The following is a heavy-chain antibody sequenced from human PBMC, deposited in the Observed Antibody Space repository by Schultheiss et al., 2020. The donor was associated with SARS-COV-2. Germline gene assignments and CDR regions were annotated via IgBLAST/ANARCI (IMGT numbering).Heavy chain of an antibody. CDR3: AKDCWNYETSDY. D-gene: IGHD1-7*01. J-gene: IGHJ4*02. Sequence: GGSLRLSCAASGFTVSSNYMSWVRQAPGKGLEWVANIKQDGSEKYYVDSVKGRFTISRDNSKNTLYLQMNSLRAEDTAVYYCAKDCWNYETSDYWGQGTLVTVSS. CDR1: GFTVSSNY. CDR2: IKQDGSEK. V-gene: IGHV3-7*03.